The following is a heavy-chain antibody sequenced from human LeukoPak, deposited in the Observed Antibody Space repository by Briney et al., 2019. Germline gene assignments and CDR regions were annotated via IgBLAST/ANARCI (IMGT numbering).Heavy chain of an antibody. CDR1: GGSISSGGYY. CDR2: IYHSGST. D-gene: IGHD1/OR15-1a*01. J-gene: IGHJ4*02. Sequence: PSQTLSLTCTVSGGSISSGGYYWSWIRQPPGKGLEWIGYIYHSGSTYYNPSLKSRVTISVDTSKNQFSLKLSSVTAADTAVYYCARTRLQPYYFDYWGQGTLVTVSS. CDR3: ARTRLQPYYFDY. V-gene: IGHV4-30-2*02.